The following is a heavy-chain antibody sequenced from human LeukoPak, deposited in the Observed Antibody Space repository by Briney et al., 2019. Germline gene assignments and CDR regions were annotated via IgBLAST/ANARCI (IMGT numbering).Heavy chain of an antibody. CDR1: VFTFRNFC. Sequence: GGTLRLSCAASVFTFRNFCMGCVPHAPGKGLEWGANTKTDGNAQSYADSARGRFTTSRDNANNLLHLQMNRLRAEDRAVFYCARDGVVNTNIDYWGQGTLVTVSS. V-gene: IGHV3-7*01. CDR3: ARDGVVNTNIDY. J-gene: IGHJ4*02. D-gene: IGHD2-8*01. CDR2: TKTDGNAQ.